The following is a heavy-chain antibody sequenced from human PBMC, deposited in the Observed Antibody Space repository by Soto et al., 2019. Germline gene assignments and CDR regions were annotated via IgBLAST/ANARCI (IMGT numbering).Heavy chain of an antibody. CDR1: GYSFTSYW. CDR3: ARRGISAAGSPYYFGMDV. J-gene: IGHJ6*02. CDR2: IYPGDSDT. Sequence: PGESLKISCKGSGYSFTSYWIGWVRQMPGKGLEWMGIIYPGDSDTRYSPSFQGQVTISADKSISTAYLQWSSLKASDTAMYYCARRGISAAGSPYYFGMDVWGQGTTVTVSS. V-gene: IGHV5-51*01. D-gene: IGHD6-13*01.